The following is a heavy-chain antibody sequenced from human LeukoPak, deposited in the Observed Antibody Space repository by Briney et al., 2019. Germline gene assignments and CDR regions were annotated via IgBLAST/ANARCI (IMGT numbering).Heavy chain of an antibody. CDR1: GGSFSGYY. CDR3: ARAGEYNWSYWLGWFDP. Sequence: SETLSLTCAVYGGSFSGYYWSWIRQPPGKGLEWIGEINHSGSTNYNPSLKSRVTISVDTSKNQFSLKLSSVTAADTAVYYCARAGEYNWSYWLGWFDPWGQGTLVTVSS. D-gene: IGHD1-7*01. J-gene: IGHJ5*02. CDR2: INHSGST. V-gene: IGHV4-34*01.